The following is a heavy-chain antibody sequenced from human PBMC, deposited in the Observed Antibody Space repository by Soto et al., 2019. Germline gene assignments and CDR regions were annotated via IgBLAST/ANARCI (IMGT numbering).Heavy chain of an antibody. V-gene: IGHV4-39*01. CDR3: ARHDYGDYYWFDP. CDR2: IYYSGST. D-gene: IGHD4-17*01. J-gene: IGHJ5*02. CDR1: GGSISSSSYY. Sequence: QLQLQESGPGLVKPSETLSLTCTVSGGSISSSSYYWGWIRQPPGKGLEWIGSIYYSGSTYYNPSLTSRVTISVDTSKNQFSLKLSSVTAADTAVYYCARHDYGDYYWFDPWGQGTLVTVSS.